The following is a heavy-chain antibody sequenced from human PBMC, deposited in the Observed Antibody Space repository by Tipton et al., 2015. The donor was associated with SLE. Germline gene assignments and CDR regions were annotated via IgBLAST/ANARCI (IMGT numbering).Heavy chain of an antibody. CDR2: INPNSGGT. V-gene: IGHV1-2*02. CDR1: GYTFTGYY. Sequence: QLVQSGAEVKKPGASVKVSCKASGYTFTGYYMHWVRQAPGQGLEWMGWINPNSGGTNSAQKFQGRVSMTRDTSISTAYMELSRLRSDGTAVYYCARDREQQLVLNFAYWGQGTLVTVSS. CDR3: ARDREQQLVLNFAY. J-gene: IGHJ4*02. D-gene: IGHD6-13*01.